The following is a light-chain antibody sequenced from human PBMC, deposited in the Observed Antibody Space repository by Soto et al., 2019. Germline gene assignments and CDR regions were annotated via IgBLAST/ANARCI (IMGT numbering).Light chain of an antibody. Sequence: EIVLTHSPATLSLSPGNRATLSCRASQSVSGYLAWYQQKPGQAPRLLIYDASNRATGITARFSGSGSGTDFTLTITSLEPEDFAVYYCLQRSNWPSTFGGGTKVEI. CDR1: QSVSGY. V-gene: IGKV3-11*01. CDR3: LQRSNWPST. J-gene: IGKJ4*01. CDR2: DAS.